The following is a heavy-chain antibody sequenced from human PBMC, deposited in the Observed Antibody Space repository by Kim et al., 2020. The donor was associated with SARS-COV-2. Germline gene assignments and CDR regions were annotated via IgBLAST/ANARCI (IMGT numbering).Heavy chain of an antibody. CDR1: GGSISSSSYY. CDR3: ARGRGYGRLFGESDY. CDR2: IYYSGST. D-gene: IGHD3-3*01. Sequence: SETLSLTCTVSGGSISSSSYYWGWIRQPPGKGLEWIGSIYYSGSTYYNPSLKSRVTISVDTSKNQFSLKLSSVTAADTAVYYCARGRGYGRLFGESDYWGQGTLVTVSS. J-gene: IGHJ4*02. V-gene: IGHV4-39*07.